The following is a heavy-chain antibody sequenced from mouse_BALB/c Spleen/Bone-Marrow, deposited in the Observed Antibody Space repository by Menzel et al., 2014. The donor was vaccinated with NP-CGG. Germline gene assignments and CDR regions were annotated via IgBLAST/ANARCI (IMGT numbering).Heavy chain of an antibody. Sequence: VQRVESGAELVRPGASVKLSCKTSGYIFTSYWIHWVKQRSGQGLEWIARIYPGSGSTYYNEKFEGKATLTADKSSSTAYMQLSSLKSEDSAVYFCASGVTTGWFVYFGQATLVTVSA. J-gene: IGHJ3*01. CDR2: IYPGSGST. CDR1: GYIFTSYW. V-gene: IGHV1-76*01. CDR3: ASGVTTGWFVY. D-gene: IGHD2-2*01.